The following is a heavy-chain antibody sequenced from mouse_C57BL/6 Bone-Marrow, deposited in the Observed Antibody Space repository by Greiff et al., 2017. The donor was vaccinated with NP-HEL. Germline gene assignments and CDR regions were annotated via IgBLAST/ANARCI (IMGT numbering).Heavy chain of an antibody. V-gene: IGHV1-26*01. CDR3: ANDGYYFAY. CDR2: INPNNGGT. CDR1: GYTFTDYY. Sequence: EVKLQQSGPELVKPGASVKISCKASGYTFTDYYMNWVKQSHGKSLEWIGDINPNNGGTSYNQKFKGKATLTVDKSSSTAYMELRSLTSEDSAVYYCANDGYYFAYWGQGTLVTVSA. D-gene: IGHD2-3*01. J-gene: IGHJ3*01.